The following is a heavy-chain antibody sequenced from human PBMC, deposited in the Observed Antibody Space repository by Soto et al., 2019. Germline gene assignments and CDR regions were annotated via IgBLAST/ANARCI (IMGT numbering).Heavy chain of an antibody. CDR2: IYPGDSDT. CDR3: AMKYSSGWYGALYFDY. D-gene: IGHD6-19*01. V-gene: IGHV5-51*01. CDR1: GYSFTSYW. J-gene: IGHJ4*02. Sequence: GESLKISCKGSGYSFTSYWIGWVRQMPGKGLEWMGIIYPGDSDTRYSPSFQGQVAISADKSISTAYLQWSSLKASDTAMYYCAMKYSSGWYGALYFDYWGQGTLVTVSS.